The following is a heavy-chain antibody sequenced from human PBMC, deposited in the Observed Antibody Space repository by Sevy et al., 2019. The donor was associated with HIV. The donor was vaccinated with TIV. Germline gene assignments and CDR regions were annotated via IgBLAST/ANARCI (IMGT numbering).Heavy chain of an antibody. CDR1: GGSISSYY. CDR2: IYYSGST. D-gene: IGHD3-22*01. V-gene: IGHV4-59*01. J-gene: IGHJ4*02. CDR3: ARHSSGYYYDY. Sequence: SETLSLTCTVSGGSISSYYWSWIRQPPGKGLGWIGYIYYSGSTNYNPSLKSRVTISVDTSKNQFSLKLSSVTAADTSVYYCARHSSGYYYDYWGQGTLVTVSS.